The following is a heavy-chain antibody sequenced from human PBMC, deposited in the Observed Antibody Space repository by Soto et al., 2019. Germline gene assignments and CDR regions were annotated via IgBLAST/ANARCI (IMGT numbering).Heavy chain of an antibody. Sequence: SETLSLTCTVSGGSISSGGYYWSWIRQHPGKGLEWIGYIYYSGSTYYNPSLKSRVTISVDTSKNQFSLKLSSVTAADTAVYYCARSPYCSGGSCYSDYWGQGTLVTVSS. D-gene: IGHD2-15*01. CDR2: IYYSGST. CDR3: ARSPYCSGGSCYSDY. J-gene: IGHJ4*02. V-gene: IGHV4-31*03. CDR1: GGSISSGGYY.